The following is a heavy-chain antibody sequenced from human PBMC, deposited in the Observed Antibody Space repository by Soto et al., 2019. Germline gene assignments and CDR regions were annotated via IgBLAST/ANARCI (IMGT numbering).Heavy chain of an antibody. CDR2: ISGSGGST. V-gene: IGHV3-23*01. CDR1: GLTLSSYA. J-gene: IGHJ4*02. Sequence: HGGSTRLSCAASGLTLSSYAMSWVRQAPGKGPEWVSAISGSGGSTYYADSVKGRFTISRDNSKNTLYLQMNSLRAEDTAVYYCANGWRKVSHNFDYWGQGTLVTVSS. CDR3: ANGWRKVSHNFDY. D-gene: IGHD3-3*01.